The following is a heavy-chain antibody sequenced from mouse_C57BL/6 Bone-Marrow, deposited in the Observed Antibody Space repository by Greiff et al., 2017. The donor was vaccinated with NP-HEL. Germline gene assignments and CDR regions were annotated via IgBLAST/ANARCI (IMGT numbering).Heavy chain of an antibody. CDR1: GFTFSSYA. Sequence: EVNVVESGGGLVKPGGSLKLSCAASGFTFSSYAMSWVRQTPEKRLEWVATISDGGSYTYYPDNVKGRFTISRDNAKNNLYLQMSHLKSEDTAMYYCARGGNYAYYFDYWGQGTTLTVSS. V-gene: IGHV5-4*03. CDR2: ISDGGSYT. J-gene: IGHJ2*01. D-gene: IGHD2-1*01. CDR3: ARGGNYAYYFDY.